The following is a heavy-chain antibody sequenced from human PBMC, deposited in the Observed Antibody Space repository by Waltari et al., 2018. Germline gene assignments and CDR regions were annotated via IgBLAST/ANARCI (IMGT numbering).Heavy chain of an antibody. CDR3: ARSPWGNMRRYYFDY. J-gene: IGHJ4*02. Sequence: EVQLVESGGGLVQPGGSLRLSCAASGSTLRSYRMSWARPAPGKGLEWVANIKQDGSEKYYVDSVKGRFTISRDNAKNSLYLQMNSLRAEDTAVYYCARSPWGNMRRYYFDYWGQGTLVTVSS. V-gene: IGHV3-7*01. D-gene: IGHD3-16*01. CDR2: IKQDGSEK. CDR1: GSTLRSYR.